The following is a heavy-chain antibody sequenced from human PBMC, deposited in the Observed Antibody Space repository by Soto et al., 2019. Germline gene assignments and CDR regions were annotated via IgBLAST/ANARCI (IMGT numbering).Heavy chain of an antibody. CDR3: ARGAKGTMVRGGNLDY. CDR1: GGSFSGYY. V-gene: IGHV4-34*01. CDR2: INHSGST. D-gene: IGHD3-10*01. J-gene: IGHJ4*02. Sequence: QVQLQQWGAGLLKPSETLSLTCAVYGGSFSGYYWSWIRQPPGKGLEWIGEINHSGSTNYNPSLKSRVTISVDTSKNQVSLKLSSVTAADTAVYYCARGAKGTMVRGGNLDYWGQGTLVTVSS.